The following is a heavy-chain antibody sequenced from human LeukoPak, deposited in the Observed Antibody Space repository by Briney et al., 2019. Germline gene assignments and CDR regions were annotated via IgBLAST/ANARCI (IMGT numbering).Heavy chain of an antibody. D-gene: IGHD3-10*01. CDR3: AKNPRYGSGSYSDG. J-gene: IGHJ4*02. CDR2: ISGSGGST. CDR1: GFTFSSYA. Sequence: GGSLRLSCAASGFTFSSYAMRWVRQAPGKGLEWVSAISGSGGSTYYADSVKGRFTISRDNSKNTLYLQMNSLRAEDTAVYYCAKNPRYGSGSYSDGWGQGTLVTVSS. V-gene: IGHV3-23*01.